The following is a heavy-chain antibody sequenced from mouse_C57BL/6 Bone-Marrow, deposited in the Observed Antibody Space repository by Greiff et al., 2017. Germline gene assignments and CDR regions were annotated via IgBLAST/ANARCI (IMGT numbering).Heavy chain of an antibody. V-gene: IGHV1-72*01. Sequence: QVQLQQSGAELVKPGASVKLSCKASGSTFTSYWMNWVKQRPGRGLEWIGRIDPNSGGTKYNEKLKSKATLTVDKPTSTAYIQLSSLTSEDSAVYYCAMYSNEFDYWGQGTTLTVSS. J-gene: IGHJ2*01. CDR3: AMYSNEFDY. CDR2: IDPNSGGT. CDR1: GSTFTSYW. D-gene: IGHD2-5*01.